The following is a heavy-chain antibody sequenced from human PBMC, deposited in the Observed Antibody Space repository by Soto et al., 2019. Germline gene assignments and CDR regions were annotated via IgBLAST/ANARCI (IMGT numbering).Heavy chain of an antibody. CDR1: GYSFTDYH. CDR3: ARGDSTDCSNGVCSFFYNHDMDV. CDR2: INPKSGGT. J-gene: IGHJ6*02. Sequence: ASVKVSCKAPGYSFTDYHIHWVRQAPGQGLEWLGRINPKSGGTSTAQKFQGWVTMTTDTSISTASMELTRLTSDDTAIYYCARGDSTDCSNGVCSFFYNHDMDVWGQGATVTVSS. D-gene: IGHD2-8*01. V-gene: IGHV1-2*04.